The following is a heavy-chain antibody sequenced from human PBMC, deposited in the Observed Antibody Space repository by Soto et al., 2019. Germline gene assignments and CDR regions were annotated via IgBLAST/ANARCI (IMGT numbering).Heavy chain of an antibody. CDR2: IKQDGSER. Sequence: SGGSLRLSCAVSGFSFGTYWMSWVRQAPGKGLEWLASIKQDGSERYYLDSVKGRFTISRDNAKDSLSLQMNSLRGEDTAFYYCARDVRPITIFGEALSGYFDFWGQGTLVTVSS. V-gene: IGHV3-7*03. D-gene: IGHD3-3*01. J-gene: IGHJ4*02. CDR1: GFSFGTYW. CDR3: ARDVRPITIFGEALSGYFDF.